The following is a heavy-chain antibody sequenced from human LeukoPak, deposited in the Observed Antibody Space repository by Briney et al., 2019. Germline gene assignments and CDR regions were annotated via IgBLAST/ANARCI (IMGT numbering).Heavy chain of an antibody. V-gene: IGHV3-30*04. J-gene: IGHJ4*02. CDR2: ISYDGSNK. CDR1: GFTFSGYA. CDR3: ARDNWIEAHYFDY. Sequence: GGSLRLSCAASGFTFSGYAMHWVRQAPGKGLEWVAVISYDGSNKYYADSVKGRFTISRDNAKNSLYLQMNSLRAEDTAVYYCARDNWIEAHYFDYWGQGTLVTVSS. D-gene: IGHD1-20*01.